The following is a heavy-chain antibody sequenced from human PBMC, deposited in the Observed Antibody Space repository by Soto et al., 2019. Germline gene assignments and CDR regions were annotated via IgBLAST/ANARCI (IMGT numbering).Heavy chain of an antibody. V-gene: IGHV4-30-4*01. J-gene: IGHJ4*02. CDR1: GDSISSGDYY. D-gene: IGHD6-6*01. Sequence: QVQLQESGPGLVQPSQTLSLTCTVSGDSISSGDYYWSWFRQSPGKGLEWIGCIYYSGTTYYNPSLETRLTMSVDTSKNQFSLRLSSVTAADTAMYFCARDFKRYSSSPGTLEYWGQGTLVNVSS. CDR3: ARDFKRYSSSPGTLEY. CDR2: IYYSGTT.